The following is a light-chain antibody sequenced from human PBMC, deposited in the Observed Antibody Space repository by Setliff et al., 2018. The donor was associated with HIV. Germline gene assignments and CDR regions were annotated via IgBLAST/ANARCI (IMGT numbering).Light chain of an antibody. V-gene: IGLV2-14*01. CDR1: SSDVGGYSY. J-gene: IGLJ1*01. CDR2: EVR. CDR3: SSFAITNTLP. Sequence: QSALTQPASVSGSPGQSITISCIGTSSDVGGYSYVSWYQQHPGKAPQLIIYEVRNRPSGVSNRFSGSKSGNTASLTISGLQAEDEADYYCSSFAITNTLPFGTGTKVTVL.